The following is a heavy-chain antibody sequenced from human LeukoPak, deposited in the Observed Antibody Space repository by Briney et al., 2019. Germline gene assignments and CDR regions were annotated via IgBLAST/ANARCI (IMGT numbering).Heavy chain of an antibody. V-gene: IGHV1-2*02. J-gene: IGHJ4*02. CDR2: INPNSGGT. D-gene: IGHD1-26*01. Sequence: ASVKVSCKASGYTFTCYYMHWVRHAPGQGLEWMGWINPNSGGTNYAQKFQSRVTMTRDTSISTAYMELSRLRSDDTAVYYCARDGGSYYFDYWGQGTLVTVSS. CDR1: GYTFTCYY. CDR3: ARDGGSYYFDY.